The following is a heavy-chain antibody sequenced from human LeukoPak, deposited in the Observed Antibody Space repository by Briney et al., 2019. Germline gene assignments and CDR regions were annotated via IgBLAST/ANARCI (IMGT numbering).Heavy chain of an antibody. CDR1: GFTFNGYN. CDR2: ITSSSSSN. D-gene: IGHD1-1*01. V-gene: IGHV3-48*01. Sequence: PGGSLRLSCTASGFTFNGYNMNWVRQAPGKGLEWISYITSSSSSNSYADSVKGRFSISRDNAKNSLYLQMKNLRAEDTAVYYCAKDSSPYNWNDGDWFDPWGQGTLVTVSS. J-gene: IGHJ5*02. CDR3: AKDSSPYNWNDGDWFDP.